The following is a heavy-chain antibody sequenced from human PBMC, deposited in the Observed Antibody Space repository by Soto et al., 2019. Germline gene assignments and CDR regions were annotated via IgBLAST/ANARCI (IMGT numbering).Heavy chain of an antibody. J-gene: IGHJ3*02. V-gene: IGHV4-39*02. CDR2: ISYRGNT. Sequence: SETLSLTCTVSGGSISSSDYYWAWVRQTPGKDLEWIASISYRGNTFYNPSLKNRVTISVDTSKTHFSLVLTSVTAADTAMYYCARRWLGGHAFDIWGQGTMVTVSS. D-gene: IGHD5-12*01. CDR1: GGSISSSDYY. CDR3: ARRWLGGHAFDI.